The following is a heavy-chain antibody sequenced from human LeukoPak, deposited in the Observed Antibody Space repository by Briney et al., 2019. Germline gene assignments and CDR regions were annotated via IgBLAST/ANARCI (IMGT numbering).Heavy chain of an antibody. V-gene: IGHV3-53*01. CDR2: IYSGGST. D-gene: IGHD2-15*01. Sequence: PGRSLRLSCAASGFTVSSNYMNWVRQAPGKGLEWVSVIYSGGSTYYADSVKGRFTISRDNSKNTLYLQMNSLRAEDTAVYYCARDPRGYCSGGSCSWGQGTLVTVSS. CDR3: ARDPRGYCSGGSCS. J-gene: IGHJ5*02. CDR1: GFTVSSNY.